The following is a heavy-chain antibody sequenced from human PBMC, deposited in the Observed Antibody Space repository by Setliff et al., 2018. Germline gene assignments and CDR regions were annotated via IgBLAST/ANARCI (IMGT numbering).Heavy chain of an antibody. J-gene: IGHJ5*02. V-gene: IGHV1-18*01. CDR3: ARDYQGGWFAP. CDR1: GYTFTYFG. Sequence: ASVKVSCKASGYTFTYFGVSWLRLAPGQGLEWMGWISGHNGKTIIEPKFQGRVTLTTDTSTTTAYMELRSLRSDDTAVYYCARDYQGGWFAPWGQGIMVTVS. D-gene: IGHD3-16*01. CDR2: ISGHNGKT.